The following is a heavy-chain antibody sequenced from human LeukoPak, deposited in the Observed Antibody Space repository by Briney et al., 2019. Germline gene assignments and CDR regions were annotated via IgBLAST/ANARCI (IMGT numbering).Heavy chain of an antibody. CDR2: ISGSGGST. Sequence: PGGSLRLSCAASGFTFSSYAMSWVRQAPGKGLEWVSAISGSGGSTYYADSVKGRFTISRDNSKNTLSLQMNSLRAEDTAVYYCAKEHQYCSSTSCQLEYFQYWGQGALVTVSS. CDR1: GFTFSSYA. D-gene: IGHD2-2*01. J-gene: IGHJ1*01. V-gene: IGHV3-23*01. CDR3: AKEHQYCSSTSCQLEYFQY.